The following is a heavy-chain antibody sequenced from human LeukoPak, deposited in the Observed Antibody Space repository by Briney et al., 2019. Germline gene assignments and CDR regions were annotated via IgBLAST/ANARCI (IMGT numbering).Heavy chain of an antibody. CDR2: IYYSGST. Sequence: PSETLSLTCTVSGGSISSYHWSWIRQPPGKGLEWIGYIYYSGSTKYNPSLRSRVTISADTSKNQFSLKLSSVTAADTAVYYCARHLRGEQQLSGFDYWGQGTPVTVSS. CDR1: GGSISSYH. V-gene: IGHV4-59*08. D-gene: IGHD6-13*01. J-gene: IGHJ4*02. CDR3: ARHLRGEQQLSGFDY.